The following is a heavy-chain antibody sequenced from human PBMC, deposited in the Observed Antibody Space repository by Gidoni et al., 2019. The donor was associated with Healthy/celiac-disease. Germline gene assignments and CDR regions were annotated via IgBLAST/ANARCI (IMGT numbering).Heavy chain of an antibody. CDR3: ASSGYSGYDFRDY. V-gene: IGHV3-23*01. CDR2: ISGSGGST. D-gene: IGHD5-12*01. CDR1: GFTFSSYA. Sequence: EVQLLASGGGLVQPGGSLRLSCAASGFTFSSYAMSWVRQAPGKGLEWVSAISGSGGSTYYADSVKGRFTISRDNSKNTLYLQMNSLRAEDTAVYYCASSGYSGYDFRDYWGQGTLVTVSS. J-gene: IGHJ4*02.